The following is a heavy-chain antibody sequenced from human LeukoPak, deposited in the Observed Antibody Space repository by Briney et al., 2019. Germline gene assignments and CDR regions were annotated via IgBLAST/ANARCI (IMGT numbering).Heavy chain of an antibody. J-gene: IGHJ4*02. CDR3: ARERYYYDSSGFDY. D-gene: IGHD3-22*01. CDR1: GFTFSSYS. CDR2: ISSSSSYI. Sequence: GGSLRLSCAASGFTFSSYSMNWVRQAPGKGLEWVSPISSSSSYIYYADSVKGRFTISRDNAKNSLYLQMNSLRAEDTAVYYCARERYYYDSSGFDYWGQGTLVTVSS. V-gene: IGHV3-21*01.